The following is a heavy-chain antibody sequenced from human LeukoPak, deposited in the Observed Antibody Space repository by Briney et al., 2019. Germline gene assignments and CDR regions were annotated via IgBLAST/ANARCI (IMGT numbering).Heavy chain of an antibody. CDR3: ARDMEGSSWHFDY. V-gene: IGHV1-2*02. J-gene: IGHJ4*02. CDR2: INPNSGGT. Sequence: ASVKVSCKASGYTFTGYYMHWVRQAPGQGLEWMGWINPNSGGTNYAQKLQGRVTMTTDTSTSTAYMELRSLRSDDTAVYYCARDMEGSSWHFDYWGQGTLVTVSS. D-gene: IGHD6-13*01. CDR1: GYTFTGYY.